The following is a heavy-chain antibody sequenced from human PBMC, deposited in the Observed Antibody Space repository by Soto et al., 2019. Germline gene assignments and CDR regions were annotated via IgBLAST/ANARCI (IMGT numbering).Heavy chain of an antibody. J-gene: IGHJ5*02. CDR1: GYTFTSYG. V-gene: IGHV1-18*01. CDR2: ISAYNGNT. Sequence: GASVKVSCKASGYTFTSYGISWVRQAPGQGLEWMGWISAYNGNTNYAQKLQGRVTMTTDTSTSTAYMELRSLRSDDTAVYYCARPIAVDDSNWFDPWGQGTLVTVSS. CDR3: ARPIAVDDSNWFDP. D-gene: IGHD6-19*01.